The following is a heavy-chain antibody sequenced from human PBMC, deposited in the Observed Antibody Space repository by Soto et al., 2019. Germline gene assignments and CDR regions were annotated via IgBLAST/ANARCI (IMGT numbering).Heavy chain of an antibody. Sequence: GWSLKLACVVSVVPFGANAMSWVRQAPGKGLEWVSGLSNTGRRTSYADSVKGRFNISRDNSENTVYLQMNSLRVEDTAVYYCATEMGATQGPFDNWGQGTLVTVSS. CDR2: LSNTGRRT. J-gene: IGHJ4*02. CDR3: ATEMGATQGPFDN. D-gene: IGHD1-26*01. CDR1: VVPFGANA. V-gene: IGHV3-23*01.